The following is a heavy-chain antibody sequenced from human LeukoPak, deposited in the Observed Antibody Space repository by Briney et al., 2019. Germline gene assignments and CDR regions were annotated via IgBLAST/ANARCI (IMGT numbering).Heavy chain of an antibody. Sequence: PGGSLSLSCAASGFTFNIFSMSWVRQAPGKGLEWVSSIISDSAGTHYADSVRGRFTVSRDNAKNSVYLQMTGLKFDDTAIYYCARDPLKYDILTGFYSWGQGVLVTVSS. CDR3: ARDPLKYDILTGFYS. CDR2: IISDSAGT. V-gene: IGHV3-21*01. D-gene: IGHD3-9*01. CDR1: GFTFNIFS. J-gene: IGHJ4*02.